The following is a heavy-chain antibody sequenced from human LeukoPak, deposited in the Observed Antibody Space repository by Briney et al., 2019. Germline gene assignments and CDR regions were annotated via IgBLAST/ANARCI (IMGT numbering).Heavy chain of an antibody. V-gene: IGHV3-33*08. D-gene: IGHD3-22*01. CDR2: IWYGGSNK. Sequence: PGGSLRLSCAASGFTFSSYGMHWVRQAPGKGLEWVAVIWYGGSNKYYADSVKGRFTISRDNSKNTLYLQMNSLRAEDTAVYYCARGHVVVVSLTYFDYWGQGTLVTVSS. CDR1: GFTFSSYG. J-gene: IGHJ4*02. CDR3: ARGHVVVVSLTYFDY.